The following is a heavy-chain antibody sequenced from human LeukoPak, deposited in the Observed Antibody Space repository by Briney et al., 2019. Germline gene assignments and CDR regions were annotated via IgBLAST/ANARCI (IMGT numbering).Heavy chain of an antibody. CDR3: AARVDCSGGSCYSNYYYGMDV. Sequence: GASVKVSCKVSGYTLTELSMHWVRQAPGKGLEWMGGFDPEDGETIYAQKFQGRVTITADESTSTAYMELSSLRSEDTAVYYCAARVDCSGGSCYSNYYYGMDVWGQGTTVTVSS. V-gene: IGHV1-24*01. CDR1: GYTLTELS. CDR2: FDPEDGET. J-gene: IGHJ6*02. D-gene: IGHD2-15*01.